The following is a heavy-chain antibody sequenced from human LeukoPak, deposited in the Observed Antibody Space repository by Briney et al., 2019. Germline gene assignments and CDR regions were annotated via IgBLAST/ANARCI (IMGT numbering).Heavy chain of an antibody. CDR1: GYTFTSYD. J-gene: IGHJ3*02. Sequence: ASVKVSCTASGYTFTSYDINWVRQATGQGLEWMGWMNPNSGNTGYAQKFQGRVTMTRNTSISTAYMELSSLRSEDTAVYYCARERTGLQLWLYAFDIWGQGTMVTVSS. D-gene: IGHD5-18*01. V-gene: IGHV1-8*01. CDR2: MNPNSGNT. CDR3: ARERTGLQLWLYAFDI.